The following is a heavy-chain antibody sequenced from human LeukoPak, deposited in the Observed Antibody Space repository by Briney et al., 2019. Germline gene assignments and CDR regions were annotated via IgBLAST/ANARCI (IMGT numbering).Heavy chain of an antibody. CDR1: GDSISSYY. Sequence: SETLSLTCTVSGDSISSYYWSWIRQPAGKGLEWIGRIYPSGSTNYNPSLKSRVAMSVDTSKSQFSLKVTSVTAADTAVYYCARVQLAAAGDWSSYKWFDPWGQGTLVTVSS. CDR3: ARVQLAAAGDWSSYKWFDP. J-gene: IGHJ5*02. D-gene: IGHD6-13*01. CDR2: IYPSGST. V-gene: IGHV4-4*07.